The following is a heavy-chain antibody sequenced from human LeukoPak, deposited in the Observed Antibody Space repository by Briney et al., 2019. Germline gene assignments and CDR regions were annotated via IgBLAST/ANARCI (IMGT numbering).Heavy chain of an antibody. J-gene: IGHJ4*02. CDR1: GGSISSYY. V-gene: IGHV4-59*12. CDR2: MSYSGST. CDR3: ATYPHYYGTSGVDY. D-gene: IGHD3-10*01. Sequence: PSETLSLTCNVSGGSISSYYWNWIRQPPGKGLEWIGYMSYSGSTHYNPSLESRVTILADTSTSQVSLTLSSVTAEDTAVYYCATYPHYYGTSGVDYWGQGTTVTVSS.